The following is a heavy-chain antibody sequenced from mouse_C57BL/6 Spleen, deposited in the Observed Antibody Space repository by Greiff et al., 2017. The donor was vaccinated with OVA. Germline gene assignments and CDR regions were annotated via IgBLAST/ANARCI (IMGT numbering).Heavy chain of an antibody. V-gene: IGHV5-17*01. J-gene: IGHJ1*03. CDR2: ISSGSSTI. Sequence: EVQLVESGGGLVKPGGSLKLSCAASGFTFRDYGMHWVRQAPEKGLEWVAYISSGSSTIYYAATVKGRFTISRDNAKNTLFLQMTSLRSMGTTMEYCARDYGSSYRYFDVWGTGTTVTVSS. D-gene: IGHD1-1*01. CDR1: GFTFRDYG. CDR3: ARDYGSSYRYFDV.